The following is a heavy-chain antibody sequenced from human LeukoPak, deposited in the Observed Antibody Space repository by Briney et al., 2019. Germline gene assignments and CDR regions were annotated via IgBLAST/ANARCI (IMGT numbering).Heavy chain of an antibody. V-gene: IGHV3-21*04. CDR2: ISSSSSYK. J-gene: IGHJ3*02. D-gene: IGHD6-13*01. CDR3: ARGSSSWYNDAFDI. Sequence: PGGSLRLSCAASGFTFSSYSLNWVRQAPGKGLEWVSSISSSSSYKYYADSVKGRFTISRDNAKNSLYLQMNSLRAEDTAVYYCARGSSSWYNDAFDIWGQGTMVTVSS. CDR1: GFTFSSYS.